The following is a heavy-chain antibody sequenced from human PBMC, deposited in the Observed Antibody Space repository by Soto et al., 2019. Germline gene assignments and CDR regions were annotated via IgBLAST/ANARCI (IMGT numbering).Heavy chain of an antibody. CDR1: GGYFSGYY. Sequence: QVQLQQWGAGLLKPSETLSLTCAVYGGYFSGYYWSWIRQPPGKGLEWIGEINHSGSTNYNPSPKSRVPISVDTSKIQFSLKLSSVTAADTAVYYCADGAYCYGLQHWFDPWGQGTLVTVSS. J-gene: IGHJ5*02. CDR3: ADGAYCYGLQHWFDP. D-gene: IGHD5-18*01. CDR2: INHSGST. V-gene: IGHV4-34*01.